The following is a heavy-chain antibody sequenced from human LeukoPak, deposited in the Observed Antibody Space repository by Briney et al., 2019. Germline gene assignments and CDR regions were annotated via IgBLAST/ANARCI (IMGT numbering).Heavy chain of an antibody. CDR2: IWYDGSNK. CDR1: GFTFSSYG. J-gene: IGHJ4*02. CDR3: ARDDGGLGRRTAPSLADY. D-gene: IGHD1-1*01. V-gene: IGHV3-33*01. Sequence: GGSLRLSCAASGFTFSSYGMHWVRQAPGKGLEWVAVIWYDGSNKYYGVSVKGRFTISRDNSKNTLYLQMNSLRAEDTAVDYCARDDGGLGRRTAPSLADYWGQGTLVTVSS.